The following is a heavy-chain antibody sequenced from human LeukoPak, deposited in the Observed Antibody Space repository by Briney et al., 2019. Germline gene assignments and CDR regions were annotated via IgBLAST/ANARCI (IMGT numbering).Heavy chain of an antibody. D-gene: IGHD3-3*01. CDR3: ARSLFRFLEWSYRSYYYYYMDV. CDR2: IIPIFGTV. J-gene: IGHJ6*03. CDR1: GYTFTGYY. V-gene: IGHV1-69*06. Sequence: SVKVSCKASGYTFTGYYMHWVRQAPGQGLEWMGGIIPIFGTVNYAQKFQGRVTITADKSTSTAYMELSSLRSEDTAVYFCARSLFRFLEWSYRSYYYYYMDVWGKGTTVTVSS.